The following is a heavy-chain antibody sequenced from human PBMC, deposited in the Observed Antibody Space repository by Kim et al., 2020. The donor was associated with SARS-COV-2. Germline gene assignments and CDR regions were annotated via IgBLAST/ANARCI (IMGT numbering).Heavy chain of an antibody. Sequence: GRFTISRDNAKNSLYLQMNSLRAEDTALYYCAKDIGSGYYDSSGSTVFDYWGQGTLVTVSS. D-gene: IGHD3-22*01. V-gene: IGHV3-9*01. J-gene: IGHJ4*02. CDR3: AKDIGSGYYDSSGSTVFDY.